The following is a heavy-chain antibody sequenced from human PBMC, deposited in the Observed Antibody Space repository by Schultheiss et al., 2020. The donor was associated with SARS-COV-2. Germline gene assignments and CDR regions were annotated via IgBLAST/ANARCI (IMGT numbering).Heavy chain of an antibody. CDR1: GGSISSYY. CDR2: INHSGST. D-gene: IGHD1-14*01. V-gene: IGHV4-59*01. CDR3: ARDTNLARGWFDP. Sequence: SETLSLTCTVSGGSISSYYWSWIRQPPGKGLEWIGEINHSGSTNYNPSLKSRVTISVDTSKNQFSLKLSSVTAADTAVYYCARDTNLARGWFDPWGQGTLVTVSS. J-gene: IGHJ5*02.